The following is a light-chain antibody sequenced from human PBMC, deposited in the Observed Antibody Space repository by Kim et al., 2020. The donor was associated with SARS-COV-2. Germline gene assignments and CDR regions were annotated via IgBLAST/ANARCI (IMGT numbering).Light chain of an antibody. CDR3: SSYTSSSTRFDYV. V-gene: IGLV2-14*03. CDR2: DVS. J-gene: IGLJ1*01. Sequence: ITISCTGTSSDVGGYNYVAWYQQNPGKAPKLMIYDVSNRPSGVSNRFSGSKSGNTASLTISGLQAEDEADYYCSSYTSSSTRFDYVFGTGTKVTVL. CDR1: SSDVGGYNY.